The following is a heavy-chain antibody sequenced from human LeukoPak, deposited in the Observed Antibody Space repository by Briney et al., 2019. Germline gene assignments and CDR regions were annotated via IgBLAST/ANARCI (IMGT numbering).Heavy chain of an antibody. V-gene: IGHV4-59*01. Sequence: SETLSLTCAVYGGSFSGYYWSWIRQPPGKGLEWIGYIYYSGSTNYNPSLKSRVTISVDTSKNQFSLKLSSVTAADTAVYYCASLPWFGELDAPPRFDYWGQGTLVTVSS. CDR2: IYYSGST. J-gene: IGHJ4*02. CDR3: ASLPWFGELDAPPRFDY. CDR1: GGSFSGYY. D-gene: IGHD3-10*01.